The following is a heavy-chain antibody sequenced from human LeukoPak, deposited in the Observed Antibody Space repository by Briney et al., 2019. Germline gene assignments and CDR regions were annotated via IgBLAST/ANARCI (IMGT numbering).Heavy chain of an antibody. V-gene: IGHV4-39*07. Sequence: SETLSLTCTVSAGSFIGSSHHWGWIRQPPGKGLEWIGEINHSGSTNYNPSLKSRVTISVDTSKKQFSLKLSSVTAADTAVYYCVTYYFDSSGPKKNYWGQGTLVTVSS. D-gene: IGHD3-22*01. CDR1: AGSFIGSSHH. J-gene: IGHJ4*02. CDR2: INHSGST. CDR3: VTYYFDSSGPKKNY.